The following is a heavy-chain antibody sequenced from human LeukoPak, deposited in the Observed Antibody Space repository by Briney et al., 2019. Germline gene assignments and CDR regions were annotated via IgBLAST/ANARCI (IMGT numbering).Heavy chain of an antibody. CDR1: GGSINGYY. CDR3: ARRIWYHDILTAYNI. Sequence: SETLSLTCIVSGGSINGYYWSWIRQPPGKGLEWIGYIYYSGSTNYNPSLKSRVTISVDTSKNQFSLNLSSVTAADTAVYYCARRIWYHDILTAYNIWGQGTPVTVSS. J-gene: IGHJ4*02. V-gene: IGHV4-59*12. D-gene: IGHD3-9*01. CDR2: IYYSGST.